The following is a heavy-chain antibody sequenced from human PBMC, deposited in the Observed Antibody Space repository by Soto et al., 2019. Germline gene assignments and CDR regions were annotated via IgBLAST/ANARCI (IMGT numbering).Heavy chain of an antibody. J-gene: IGHJ4*02. CDR3: ASPGGGPTWLRY. CDR1: GGSIRSSSYY. V-gene: IGHV4-39*01. CDR2: IYYSGST. Sequence: QLQLQEAGPGLVKPSETLSLTCTVSGGSIRSSSYYWGWIRQPPGKGLEWIGSIYYSGSTYYNPSLQSRVTVSVDTAKNQFYLKLSSVTAADTAVDYCASPGGGPTWLRYWGQGTLVTVSS. D-gene: IGHD3-22*01.